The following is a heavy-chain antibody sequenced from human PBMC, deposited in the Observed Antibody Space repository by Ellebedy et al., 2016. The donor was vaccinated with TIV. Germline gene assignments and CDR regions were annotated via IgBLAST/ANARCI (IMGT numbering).Heavy chain of an antibody. CDR3: ATEQRKNFDY. V-gene: IGHV3-30*03. Sequence: GESLKISCAASGFAFSSYGMHWVRQAPGKGLEWVAVISYHGSHKYYADSVKGRFTISRDNSRYSLYLQMSSLRTEDTAFYYCATEQRKNFDYWGQGTVVTVSS. D-gene: IGHD1/OR15-1a*01. CDR2: ISYHGSHK. J-gene: IGHJ4*02. CDR1: GFAFSSYG.